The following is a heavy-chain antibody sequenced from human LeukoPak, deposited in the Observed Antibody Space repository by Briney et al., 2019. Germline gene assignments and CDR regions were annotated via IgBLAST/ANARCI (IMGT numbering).Heavy chain of an antibody. J-gene: IGHJ4*02. Sequence: ASVKVSCKASGYTFTSYGFSWVRQAPGQGLEWMGWISPYNGNTNFAQKLQGRVTLTTDTSTSTAYLELRSLRSDDTAVYYCARGETRNDYWGQGTLVTVSS. D-gene: IGHD3-16*01. V-gene: IGHV1-18*01. CDR1: GYTFTSYG. CDR3: ARGETRNDY. CDR2: ISPYNGNT.